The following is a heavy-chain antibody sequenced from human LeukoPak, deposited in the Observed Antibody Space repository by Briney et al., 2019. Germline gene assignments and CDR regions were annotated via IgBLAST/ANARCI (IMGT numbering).Heavy chain of an antibody. J-gene: IGHJ4*02. CDR2: IYSGSTT. V-gene: IGHV3-66*01. CDR1: RFTFSDYR. D-gene: IGHD1-26*01. Sequence: GGSLRLSCVASRFTFSDYRVTWVRQAPGKGPEWVSVIYSGSTTNYADSVKGRFTISRDNSKNTLYLQMNSLRVDDTAVYYCARGIVLFDYWGQGTLVTVSS. CDR3: ARGIVLFDY.